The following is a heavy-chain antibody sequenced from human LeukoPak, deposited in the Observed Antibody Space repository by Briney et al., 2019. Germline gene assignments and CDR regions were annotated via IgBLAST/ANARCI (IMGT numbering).Heavy chain of an antibody. CDR3: AKGSLGSWYYFDY. CDR2: IWVDGTNK. Sequence: GGSLRLSCAASGFTFNSYAMHWGRQAPGKGLERVAGIWVDGTNKFHADSVKGRFTISRDNFKNTLYLQMISLRDEDTGVYYCAKGSLGSWYYFDYWGQGTLVTVSS. CDR1: GFTFNSYA. D-gene: IGHD6-13*01. J-gene: IGHJ4*02. V-gene: IGHV3-33*06.